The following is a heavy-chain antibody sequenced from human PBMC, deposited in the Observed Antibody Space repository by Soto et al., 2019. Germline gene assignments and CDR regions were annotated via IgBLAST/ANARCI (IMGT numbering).Heavy chain of an antibody. CDR1: GGSISSGDYY. Sequence: ASETLSLTCTVSGGSISSGDYYWSWIRQPPGKGLEWIGYIYYSGSTYYNPSLKSRVTISVDTSKNQFSLKLSSVTAADTAVYYCARDEYSSSWYTYWGQGTLVTVSS. V-gene: IGHV4-30-4*01. J-gene: IGHJ4*02. CDR2: IYYSGST. D-gene: IGHD6-13*01. CDR3: ARDEYSSSWYTY.